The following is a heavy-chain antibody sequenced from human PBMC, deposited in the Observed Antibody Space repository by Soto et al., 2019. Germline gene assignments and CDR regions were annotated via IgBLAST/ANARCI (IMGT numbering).Heavy chain of an antibody. CDR3: ARGSRVRLQRYYFDY. J-gene: IGHJ4*02. V-gene: IGHV3-33*01. CDR1: GFTFSSYG. Sequence: GGSLRLSCAASGFTFSSYGMHWVRQAPGKGLEWVAVIWYDGSNKYYADSVKGRFTISRDNSKNTLYLQMNSLRAEDTAVYYCARGSRVRLQRYYFDYWGQGTLVTVSS. D-gene: IGHD1-1*01. CDR2: IWYDGSNK.